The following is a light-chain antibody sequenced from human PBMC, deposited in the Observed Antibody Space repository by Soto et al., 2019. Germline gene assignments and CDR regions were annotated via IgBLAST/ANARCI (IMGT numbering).Light chain of an antibody. CDR2: DAS. V-gene: IGKV3-11*01. Sequence: VLPQSPATLSLSPWARATLSCRASQSVGSFLAWYQQKPCQVHRLIIYDASTRATGIPARFSGSGSGTDFTPTISSLEPGDFAVYYCQQRSNWPTLAFGHGTKVDIK. J-gene: IGKJ3*01. CDR3: QQRSNWPTLA. CDR1: QSVGSF.